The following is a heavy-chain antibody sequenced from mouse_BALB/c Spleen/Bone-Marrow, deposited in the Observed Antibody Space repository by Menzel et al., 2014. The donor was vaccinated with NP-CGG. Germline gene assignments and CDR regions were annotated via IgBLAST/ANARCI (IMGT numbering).Heavy chain of an antibody. J-gene: IGHJ3*01. D-gene: IGHD2-4*01. V-gene: IGHV5-6*01. Sequence: EVMLVESGGDLVKPGGSLKLSCAAPGFTFSSYGMSWVRQTPDKRLEWVATISSGGSYTYYPDSVKGRFTISRDNAKNTLYLQMSSLKSEDTAMYYCARVGRRGRLRPWFAYWGQGTLVTVSA. CDR3: ARVGRRGRLRPWFAY. CDR1: GFTFSSYG. CDR2: ISSGGSYT.